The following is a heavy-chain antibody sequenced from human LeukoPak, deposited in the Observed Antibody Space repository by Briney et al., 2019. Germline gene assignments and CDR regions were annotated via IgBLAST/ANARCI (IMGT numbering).Heavy chain of an antibody. CDR2: IYHSGST. Sequence: SETLSLTCAVSGGPISSSNWWSWVRQPPGNGLEWIGEIYHSGSTNYNPSLKSRVTISVDKSKNQFSLKLSSVTAADTAVYYCARDRYYGSGSYRGMDVWGKGTTVTVSS. CDR3: ARDRYYGSGSYRGMDV. J-gene: IGHJ6*04. CDR1: GGPISSSNW. D-gene: IGHD3-10*01. V-gene: IGHV4-4*02.